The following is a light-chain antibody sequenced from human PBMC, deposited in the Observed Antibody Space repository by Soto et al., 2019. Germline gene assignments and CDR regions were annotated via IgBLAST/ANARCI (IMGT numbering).Light chain of an antibody. V-gene: IGLV2-14*01. CDR3: SSYTTTTRL. Sequence: QSALTQPASVSGSPGQSITISCTGTSSDIGSNNYVSWFQQRPGKVPTLIIYEVSNRPSGVSTHFSGSKSGNTASLTISGLLPEDEAEYYCSSYTTTTRLFGGGTKLPS. CDR1: SSDIGSNNY. CDR2: EVS. J-gene: IGLJ3*02.